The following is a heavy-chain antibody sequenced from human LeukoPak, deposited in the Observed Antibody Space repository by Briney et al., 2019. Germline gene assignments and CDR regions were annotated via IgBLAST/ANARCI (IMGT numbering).Heavy chain of an antibody. Sequence: PSETLSLTCTVSGGSISSHYWSWIRQPPGKGLGWIGYIYYSGSTNYNPSLKSRVTISVDTSKNQFSLKLSSVTAADTAVYYCARSQYSSSWYDFDYWGQGTLVTVSS. CDR1: GGSISSHY. D-gene: IGHD6-13*01. V-gene: IGHV4-59*11. J-gene: IGHJ4*02. CDR2: IYYSGST. CDR3: ARSQYSSSWYDFDY.